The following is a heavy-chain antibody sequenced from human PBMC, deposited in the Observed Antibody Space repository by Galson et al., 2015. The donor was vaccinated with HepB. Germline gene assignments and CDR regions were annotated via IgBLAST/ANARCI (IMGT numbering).Heavy chain of an antibody. Sequence: SLRLSCAASGFTFSSYNMNWVRQAPGKGLEWVSYISSSSSTIYYADSVKGRFTISRDNARNSLYLQMNSLRDEDTAVYYCARGPPYYYDSSGYLFHYWGQGTLVTVSS. CDR1: GFTFSSYN. CDR3: ARGPPYYYDSSGYLFHY. D-gene: IGHD3-22*01. J-gene: IGHJ4*02. V-gene: IGHV3-48*02. CDR2: ISSSSSTI.